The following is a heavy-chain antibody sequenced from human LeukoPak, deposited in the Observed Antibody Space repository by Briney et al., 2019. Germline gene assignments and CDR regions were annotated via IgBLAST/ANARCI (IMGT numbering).Heavy chain of an antibody. CDR2: IRQDESER. CDR1: GFSFSSYW. Sequence: GGSLRLSCEGSGFSFSSYWMTWVRQLPGKGPEWVANIRQDESERYFADSVKGRFTISRDNAKNSLYLQMNSLRAEDTALYYCAKGGGGSGSYIYMDVWGKGTTVTISS. J-gene: IGHJ6*03. CDR3: AKGGGGSGSYIYMDV. D-gene: IGHD3-10*01. V-gene: IGHV3-7*03.